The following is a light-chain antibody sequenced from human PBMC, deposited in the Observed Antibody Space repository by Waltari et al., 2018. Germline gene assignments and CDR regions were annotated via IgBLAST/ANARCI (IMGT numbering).Light chain of an antibody. J-gene: IGLJ1*01. Sequence: SALTQPRSVSGSPGQSVTLSCTGTTSDVGGSTNVPWYQQHPGKAPKPMIYDVSNRPSGVPDRFSGSKSGNTASLTISGLQAEDEADYYCCSYAGSYSYVFGTGTKVTVL. V-gene: IGLV2-11*01. CDR2: DVS. CDR1: TSDVGGSTN. CDR3: CSYAGSYSYV.